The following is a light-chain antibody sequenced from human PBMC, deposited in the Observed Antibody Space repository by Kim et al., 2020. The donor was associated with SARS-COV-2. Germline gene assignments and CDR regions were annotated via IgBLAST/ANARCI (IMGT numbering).Light chain of an antibody. V-gene: IGKV1-5*03. CDR1: QSISIW. J-gene: IGKJ4*01. CDR2: KAS. CDR3: QQYNRHIT. Sequence: DIQMTQSPSTLSASVGDRVTITCRASQSISIWLAWYQQKPGKAPKLLIYKASTLESGVPSRFSGSGSGTEFTLTITSLQPDDFATSYCQQYNRHITFGGGTKVDIK.